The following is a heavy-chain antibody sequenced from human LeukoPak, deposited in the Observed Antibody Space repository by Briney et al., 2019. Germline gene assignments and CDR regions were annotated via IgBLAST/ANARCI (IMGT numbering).Heavy chain of an antibody. D-gene: IGHD6-13*01. CDR1: GYTFTGYY. CDR2: INPNSGGT. V-gene: IGHV1-2*06. J-gene: IGHJ5*02. Sequence: ASVKVSCKASGYTFTGYYMHWVRQAPGQGLEWMGRINPNSGGTNYAQKFQGRVTMTRDTSISTAYMELSRLRSDDTAVYYCARDWDSSSRNWFEPWGQGTLVTVSS. CDR3: ARDWDSSSRNWFEP.